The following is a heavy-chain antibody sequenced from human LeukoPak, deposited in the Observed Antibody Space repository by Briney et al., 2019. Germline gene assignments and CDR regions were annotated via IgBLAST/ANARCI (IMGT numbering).Heavy chain of an antibody. CDR3: AKDGAYYDILTGYYWVDAFDI. V-gene: IGHV3-23*01. CDR2: ISGSGGST. J-gene: IGHJ3*02. D-gene: IGHD3-9*01. CDR1: GFTLSSYA. Sequence: QPGGSLRLSCAASGFTLSSYAMSWVRQAPGKGLEWVSAISGSGGSTYYADSVKGRFTISRDNSKNTLYPQMNSLRAEDTAVYYCAKDGAYYDILTGYYWVDAFDIWGQGTMVTVSS.